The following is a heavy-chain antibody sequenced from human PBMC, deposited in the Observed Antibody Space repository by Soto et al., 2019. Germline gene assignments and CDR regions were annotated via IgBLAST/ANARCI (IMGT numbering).Heavy chain of an antibody. D-gene: IGHD6-13*01. CDR3: TRGPRATPAGTSAN. J-gene: IGHJ4*02. CDR1: GFTFNMYW. CDR2: IYNDGTYA. Sequence: PGWSLRLSCAGSGFTFNMYWMHLVRQVPGKGPVWVARIYNDGTYADYADSVKGRFTISRDNAKDTLYLQMNDLRAEDSALYHCTRGPRATPAGTSANWGQGTLVTVSS. V-gene: IGHV3-74*01.